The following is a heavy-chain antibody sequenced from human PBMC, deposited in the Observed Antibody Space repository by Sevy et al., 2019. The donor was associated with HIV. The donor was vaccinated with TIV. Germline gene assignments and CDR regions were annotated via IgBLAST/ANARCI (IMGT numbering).Heavy chain of an antibody. J-gene: IGHJ1*01. D-gene: IGHD1-26*01. CDR2: ISYDGSNK. CDR3: AKDPNSGSYGGEYFQH. CDR1: GITFSLNA. V-gene: IGHV3-30*17. Sequence: GGSLRLSCAASGITFSLNAMHWVRQAPGKGLEWVAVISYDGSNKYYADSVKGRFTISRDNSKNTLYLQMNSLRAEDTAVYYCAKDPNSGSYGGEYFQHWGQGTLVTVSS.